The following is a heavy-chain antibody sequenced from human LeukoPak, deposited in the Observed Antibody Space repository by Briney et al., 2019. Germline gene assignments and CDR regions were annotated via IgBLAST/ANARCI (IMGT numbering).Heavy chain of an antibody. CDR3: AKEGPWAGSGIDY. D-gene: IGHD3-10*01. CDR1: RFTFSTYA. V-gene: IGHV3-23*01. J-gene: IGHJ4*02. Sequence: GGSLRLSCAASRFTFSTYAMTWVRQAPGKGLEWVSGISNSGVTTYYADSVKGRFTISRDNSKNTLYLQMSSLRPEDTAVYYCAKEGPWAGSGIDYWGQGTLVTVSS. CDR2: ISNSGVTT.